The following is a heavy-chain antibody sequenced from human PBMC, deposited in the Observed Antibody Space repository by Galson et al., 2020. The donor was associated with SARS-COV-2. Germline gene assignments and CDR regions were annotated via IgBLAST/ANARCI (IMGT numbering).Heavy chain of an antibody. CDR2: FDPEDGET. D-gene: IGHD2-2*01. J-gene: IGHJ5*02. V-gene: IGHV1-24*01. CDR3: ATVRCSSTSCYPGRWDWFDP. CDR1: GYTLTELS. Sequence: GESLKISCKVSGYTLTELSMHWVRQAPGKGLEWMGGFDPEDGETIYAQKFQGRVTMTEDTSTDTAYMELSSLRSEDTAVYYCATVRCSSTSCYPGRWDWFDPWGQGTLVTVSS.